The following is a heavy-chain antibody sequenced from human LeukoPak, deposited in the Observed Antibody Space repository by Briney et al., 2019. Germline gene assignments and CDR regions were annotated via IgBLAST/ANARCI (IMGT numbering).Heavy chain of an antibody. CDR3: ARGAKSGYNG. D-gene: IGHD3-3*01. CDR2: IYTGGST. J-gene: IGHJ4*02. V-gene: IGHV3-53*01. CDR1: GFTVSGSY. Sequence: RSLRLSCAASGFTVSGSYMSWVRQAPGKGLECVSVIYTGGSTNYADSVKGRFTISRDNSRNTLYLQMNSLRAEDTAVYYCARGAKSGYNGWGQGTLVTVSS.